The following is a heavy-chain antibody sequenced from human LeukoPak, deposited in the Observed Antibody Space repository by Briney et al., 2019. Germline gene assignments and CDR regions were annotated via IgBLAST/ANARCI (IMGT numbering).Heavy chain of an antibody. J-gene: IGHJ4*02. CDR3: TAGAQWLAR. Sequence: GGSLRVSCTASGFTFGDYAMSWVRQAPGKGLEWVGFIRSKAYGGTTEYAASVKGRFTISRDDSKSIAYLQMNSLKTEDTAVYYCTAGAQWLARWGQGTLVTVSS. V-gene: IGHV3-49*04. CDR1: GFTFGDYA. CDR2: IRSKAYGGTT. D-gene: IGHD6-19*01.